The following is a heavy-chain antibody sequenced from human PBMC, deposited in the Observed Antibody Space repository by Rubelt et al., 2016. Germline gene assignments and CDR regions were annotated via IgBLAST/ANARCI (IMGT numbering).Heavy chain of an antibody. D-gene: IGHD2-15*01. V-gene: IGHV1-46*03. CDR3: AGARFCSGGSCWD. CDR1: GYTSTSSY. Sequence: QAQLVQSGAEVKKPGASVKVSCKASGYTSTSSYIHWVRKAPGQGLEWMGIIHPSGGSTSYAQQFQDRVPMTRDTSTSTVYMELSRLRSEDTAVYYCAGARFCSGGSCWDWGQGTLVTVSS. J-gene: IGHJ4*02. CDR2: IHPSGGST.